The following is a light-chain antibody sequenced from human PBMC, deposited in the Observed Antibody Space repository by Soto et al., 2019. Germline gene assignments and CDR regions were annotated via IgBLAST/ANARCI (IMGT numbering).Light chain of an antibody. V-gene: IGKV3-20*01. CDR2: GAS. CDR3: HQYAYSPLT. Sequence: IGVKHTLGTPSLYPGQRATLSCRASQSVGRSYLAWYQQKPGQAPRLLIYGASSRATGIPDRFSGSGSGADFTLTISRLEPEDFAVYYCHQYAYSPLTFAGGSKVDIK. CDR1: QSVGRSY. J-gene: IGKJ4*01.